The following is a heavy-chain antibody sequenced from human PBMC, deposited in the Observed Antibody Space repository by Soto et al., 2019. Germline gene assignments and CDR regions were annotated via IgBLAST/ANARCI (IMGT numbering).Heavy chain of an antibody. CDR1: GFTFSSYA. CDR2: ISGSGGST. Sequence: GGSLRLSCAASGFTFSSYAMSWVRQAPGKGLEWVSAISGSGGSTYYADSVKGRFTISRDNSKNTLYLQMNSLRAEDTAVYYCAKGPRWLQLPDVVYWGQGTLVTVSS. J-gene: IGHJ4*02. CDR3: AKGPRWLQLPDVVY. V-gene: IGHV3-23*01. D-gene: IGHD5-12*01.